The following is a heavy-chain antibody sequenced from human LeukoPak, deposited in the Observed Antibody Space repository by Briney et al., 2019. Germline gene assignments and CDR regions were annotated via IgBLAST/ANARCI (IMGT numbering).Heavy chain of an antibody. CDR2: TNPNSGGT. Sequence: ASVKVSCKASGYTFTGYYMHWVRQAPGQGLEWMGWTNPNSGGTNYAQKFQGRVTMTRDTSISTAYMELSRLRSDDTAVYYCARSESCSGGSCYSPFYYYYYGMDVWGQGTTVTVSS. V-gene: IGHV1-2*02. CDR3: ARSESCSGGSCYSPFYYYYYGMDV. D-gene: IGHD2-15*01. CDR1: GYTFTGYY. J-gene: IGHJ6*02.